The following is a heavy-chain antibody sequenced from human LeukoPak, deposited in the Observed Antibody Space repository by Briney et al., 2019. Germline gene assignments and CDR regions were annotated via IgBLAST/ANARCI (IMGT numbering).Heavy chain of an antibody. J-gene: IGHJ3*01. D-gene: IGHD6-19*01. CDR2: INYNGANT. CDR3: AKDQGYGSGRAFDL. V-gene: IGHV3-23*01. Sequence: GGSLRLSCAASGFTFSDYYMSWIRQAPGKGLEWVSTINYNGANTYYVDSVKGRFTISRDNSQNTLHLQMNRLRAEDTAVYFCAKDQGYGSGRAFDLWGQGTMVTVSS. CDR1: GFTFSDYY.